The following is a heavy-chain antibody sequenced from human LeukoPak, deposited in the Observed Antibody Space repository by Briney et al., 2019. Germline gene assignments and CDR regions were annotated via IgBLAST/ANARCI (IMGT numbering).Heavy chain of an antibody. CDR2: ISRSGSTI. CDR3: ARPTWTNYMDV. Sequence: GGSLRLSCAASGFTFSTYGMHWVRQAPGKGLEWVSYISRSGSTIFYADSVKGRFTISRDNAKNSVSLQMNSLRAEDTAVYFCARPTWTNYMDVWGKGTAVTISS. CDR1: GFTFSTYG. J-gene: IGHJ6*03. V-gene: IGHV3-48*04. D-gene: IGHD3/OR15-3a*01.